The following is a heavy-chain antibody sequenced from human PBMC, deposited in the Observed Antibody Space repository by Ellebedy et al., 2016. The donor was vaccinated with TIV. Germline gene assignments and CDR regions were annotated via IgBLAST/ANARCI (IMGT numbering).Heavy chain of an antibody. CDR3: AGGSGSLGGY. D-gene: IGHD3-10*01. CDR2: ISYEVHNT. Sequence: GESLKISXAASGFIFSSYGFVWVRQAQGKGLEWVAAISYEVHNTDYADSVKGRFTISRDNSKNTLYLQMNSLRAEDTAVYYCAGGSGSLGGYWGQGTLVTVSS. CDR1: GFIFSSYG. J-gene: IGHJ4*02. V-gene: IGHV3-30*03.